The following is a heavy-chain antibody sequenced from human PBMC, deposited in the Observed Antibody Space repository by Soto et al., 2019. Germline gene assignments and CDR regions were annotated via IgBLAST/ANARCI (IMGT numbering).Heavy chain of an antibody. CDR3: ANSPSPILPTYGFVQPFDI. Sequence: QVQVVQSGAEVRKPGSSVKVSCKTSGGTFKSYEISWVRQAPGQGLEWVGGIIPLFRTPNYAQKFQGRVTIPADESTSTAYMELSNLSSEDTAMYYCANSPSPILPTYGFVQPFDIWGQGTMVTVSS. CDR2: IIPLFRTP. V-gene: IGHV1-69*12. CDR1: GGTFKSYE. D-gene: IGHD3-10*01. J-gene: IGHJ3*02.